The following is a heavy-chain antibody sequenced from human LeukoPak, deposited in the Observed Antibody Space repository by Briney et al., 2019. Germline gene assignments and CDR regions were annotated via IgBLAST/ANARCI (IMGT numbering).Heavy chain of an antibody. V-gene: IGHV4-59*01. Sequence: SESLSLTCTVSGGSISSYYWSWIRQPPGKGLEWIGYIYYSGSTNYNPSLKSRVTISVDTSKNQFSLKLSSVTAADTAVYYCARVGDGYNSSGVFDYWGQGTLVTVSS. D-gene: IGHD5-24*01. CDR1: GGSISSYY. J-gene: IGHJ4*02. CDR2: IYYSGST. CDR3: ARVGDGYNSSGVFDY.